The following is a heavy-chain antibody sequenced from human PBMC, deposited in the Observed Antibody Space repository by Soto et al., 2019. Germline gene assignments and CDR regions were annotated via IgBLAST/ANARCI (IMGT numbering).Heavy chain of an antibody. CDR1: GFTFRTYA. V-gene: IGHV3-64D*06. J-gene: IGHJ4*02. Sequence: RLSCSASGFTFRTYAMHWVRQAPGKGLEYVSVISSNGVSTYYADSVKGRFTISRDNSKNTLYLQMSSLRAEDTAVYYCVKDGREGDSYAHLSDYWGQGTLVTVSS. CDR2: ISSNGVST. D-gene: IGHD2-21*02. CDR3: VKDGREGDSYAHLSDY.